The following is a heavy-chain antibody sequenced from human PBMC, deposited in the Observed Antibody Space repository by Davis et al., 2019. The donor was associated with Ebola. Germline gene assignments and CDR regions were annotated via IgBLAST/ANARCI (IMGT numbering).Heavy chain of an antibody. D-gene: IGHD2-8*02. V-gene: IGHV5-51*01. CDR3: ASLRRTITGMDDGFDI. CDR1: GNSFTSHW. Sequence: GESLKISCKDSGNSFTSHWIGWVRQMPGKGLDWMGIIYTGDSDPRYSPSFRGQVTISADKSMKTAFLQWSSLKDSDSGMYYCASLRRTITGMDDGFDIWGQGTMVTVSA. J-gene: IGHJ3*02. CDR2: IYTGDSDP.